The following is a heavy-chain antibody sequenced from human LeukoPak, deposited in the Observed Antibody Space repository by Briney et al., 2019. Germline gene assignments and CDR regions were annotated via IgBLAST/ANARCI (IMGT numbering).Heavy chain of an antibody. CDR3: AKRPSSGWYVDY. CDR2: ISGSGGST. CDR1: GFTFSSYA. V-gene: IGHV3-23*01. J-gene: IGHJ4*02. Sequence: PGGSLRLSRAASGFTFSSYAMSWVRQAPGKGLEWVSAISGSGGSTYYADSVKGRFTISRDNSKNTLYLQMNSLRAEDTAVYYCAKRPSSGWYVDYWGQGTLVTVSS. D-gene: IGHD6-19*01.